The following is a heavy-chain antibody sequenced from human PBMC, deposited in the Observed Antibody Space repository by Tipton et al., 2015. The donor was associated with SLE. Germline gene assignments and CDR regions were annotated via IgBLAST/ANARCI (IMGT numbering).Heavy chain of an antibody. J-gene: IGHJ3*02. V-gene: IGHV4-31*03. CDR2: IYYSGRT. Sequence: TLSLTCSVSGGAISSGAYYWGWIRQHSGRDLEWIGYIYYSGRTYYNPSLKSRVAMSVDTSRNQFSLRLKSVTAADTALYYCVRGEADVFHIWGQGTVVSVSS. CDR1: GGAISSGAYY. CDR3: VRGEADVFHI.